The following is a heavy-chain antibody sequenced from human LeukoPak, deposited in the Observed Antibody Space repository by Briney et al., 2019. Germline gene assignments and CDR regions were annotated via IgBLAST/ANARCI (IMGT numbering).Heavy chain of an antibody. CDR2: ISGSGGST. D-gene: IGHD2-21*01. V-gene: IGHV3-23*01. CDR3: AKSTHGARYCGGDCYSVDY. J-gene: IGHJ4*02. Sequence: PGGSLRLSCAASGFSVSSTYMSWVRQAPGKGLEWVSAISGSGGSTYYADSVKGRFTISRDNSKNTLYLQMNSLRAEDTAVYYCAKSTHGARYCGGDCYSVDYWGQGTLVTVSS. CDR1: GFSVSSTY.